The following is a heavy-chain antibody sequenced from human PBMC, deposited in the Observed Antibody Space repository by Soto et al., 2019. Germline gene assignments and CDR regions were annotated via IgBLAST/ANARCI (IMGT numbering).Heavy chain of an antibody. CDR1: GFTFSDYY. D-gene: IGHD6-13*01. V-gene: IGHV3-11*06. CDR3: VRDLAEAADWFDP. CDR2: ISRSSSYI. J-gene: IGHJ5*02. Sequence: PGGSLRLSCAASGFTFSDYYMAWIRQAPGRGLEWVSSISRSSSYIYYADSEKGRFTISTDNAKNSLYLQMNSLRAEETAVYYCVRDLAEAADWFDPWGQGTLVTVSS.